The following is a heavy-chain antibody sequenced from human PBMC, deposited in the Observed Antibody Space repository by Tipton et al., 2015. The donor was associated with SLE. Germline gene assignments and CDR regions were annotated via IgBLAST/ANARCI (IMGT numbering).Heavy chain of an antibody. CDR3: ASPSFSSGSDY. D-gene: IGHD6-19*01. CDR2: IHYSGNT. CDR1: GGSINTRTYY. J-gene: IGHJ4*02. Sequence: LRLSCSVSGGSINTRTYYWGWIRQPPGKGLEWIGTIHYSGNTYYNPSLKSRVTISVDTSKNQFSLKVSSVTAADTAVYYCASPSFSSGSDYWGQGMLVTVSS. V-gene: IGHV4-39*07.